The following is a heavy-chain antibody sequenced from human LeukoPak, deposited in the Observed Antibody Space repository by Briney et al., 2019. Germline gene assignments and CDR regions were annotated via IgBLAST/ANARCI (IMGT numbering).Heavy chain of an antibody. CDR1: GGSVSSGSYY. J-gene: IGHJ4*02. V-gene: IGHV4-61*01. CDR2: IYYSGST. CDR3: ARGRRYFDY. Sequence: SETLSLTCTVSGGSVSSGSYYWSWIRQPPGRGLEWIGYIYYSGSTNYNPSLKSRVTISVDTSKNQFSLKLSSVTAADTAVHYCARGRRYFDYWGQGTLVTVSS.